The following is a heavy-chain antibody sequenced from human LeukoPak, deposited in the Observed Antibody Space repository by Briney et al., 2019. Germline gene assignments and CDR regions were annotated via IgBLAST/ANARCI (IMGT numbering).Heavy chain of an antibody. CDR1: GFTFSSYS. CDR3: AREGSVAGNGPYYFDY. D-gene: IGHD6-19*01. CDR2: ISSSSSTI. V-gene: IGHV3-48*01. Sequence: GGSLRLSCAASGFTFSSYSMNRVRQAPGKGLEWVSYISSSSSTIYYADSVKGRFTISRDNAKNSLYLQMNSLRAEDTAVYYCAREGSVAGNGPYYFDYWGQGTLVTVSS. J-gene: IGHJ4*02.